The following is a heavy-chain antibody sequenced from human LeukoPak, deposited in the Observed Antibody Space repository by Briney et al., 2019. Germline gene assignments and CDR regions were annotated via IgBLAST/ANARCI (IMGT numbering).Heavy chain of an antibody. J-gene: IGHJ6*02. CDR3: ARATPYDSSGYYYLYYYGMDV. V-gene: IGHV1-18*01. CDR1: GYTFTSYG. Sequence: ASVKVSCKASGYTFTSYGISWVRQAPGQGLEWMGWISAYNGNTNYAQKLQGRVTMATDTSTSTAYMELRSLRSDDTAVYYCARATPYDSSGYYYLYYYGMDVWGQGTTVTVSS. D-gene: IGHD3-22*01. CDR2: ISAYNGNT.